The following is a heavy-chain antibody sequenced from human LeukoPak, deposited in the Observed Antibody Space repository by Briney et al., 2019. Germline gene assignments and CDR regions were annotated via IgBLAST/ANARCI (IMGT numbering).Heavy chain of an antibody. CDR1: GFTFNDYA. V-gene: IGHV3-30-3*01. CDR2: ISYDGYDK. D-gene: IGHD2-21*01. Sequence: GRSLRLSCAASGFTFNDYALYWVRQAPGKGLEWVTLISYDGYDKSYADSVRGRFTISRDNSRNTLYLQMDSLRSEDTAVYYCARDFFPVVDSTWYEIGYWGQGTLVTVSS. J-gene: IGHJ4*02. CDR3: ARDFFPVVDSTWYEIGY.